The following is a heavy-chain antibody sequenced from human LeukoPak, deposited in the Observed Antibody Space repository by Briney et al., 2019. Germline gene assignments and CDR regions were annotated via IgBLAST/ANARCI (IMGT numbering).Heavy chain of an antibody. CDR1: GFTFSSDT. CDR2: ISSSSSYS. D-gene: IGHD6-19*01. J-gene: IGHJ1*01. CDR3: ARGGNSGWFSQYFQH. V-gene: IGHV3-21*01. Sequence: GGSLRLSCVASGFTFSSDTMNWVRQAPGKGLEWVSSISSSSSYSYYADSVKGRFTISRDNAKNSLYLQMSSLRAEDTAVYYCARGGNSGWFSQYFQHWGQGTLVTVSS.